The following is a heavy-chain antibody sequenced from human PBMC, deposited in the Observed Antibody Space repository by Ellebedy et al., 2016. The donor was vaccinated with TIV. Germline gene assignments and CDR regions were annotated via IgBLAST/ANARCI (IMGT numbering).Heavy chain of an antibody. CDR2: SDQVGRET. Sequence: GESLKISXVGSGFTFSSYWLSWVRQAPGKGLEWLANSDQVGRETDYVDSVKGRFTVSRNNARNSFYLQMNGLRVEDTALYYCVRDCENGGCYAPAHWGQGTLVTVSS. CDR3: VRDCENGGCYAPAH. V-gene: IGHV3-7*01. D-gene: IGHD2-21*01. J-gene: IGHJ4*02. CDR1: GFTFSSYW.